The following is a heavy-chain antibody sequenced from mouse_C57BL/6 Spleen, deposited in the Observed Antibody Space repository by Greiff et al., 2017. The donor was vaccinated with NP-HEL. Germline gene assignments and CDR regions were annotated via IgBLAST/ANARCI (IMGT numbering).Heavy chain of an antibody. CDR1: GYTFTSYG. V-gene: IGHV1-81*01. CDR2: IYPRSGNT. CDR3: ARSDYDYDEAMDY. J-gene: IGHJ4*01. D-gene: IGHD2-4*01. Sequence: VQLQQSGAELARPGASVKLSCKASGYTFTSYGISWVKQRTGQGLEWIGEIYPRSGNTYYNEKIKGKATLTADKSSSTAYMELRSLTSEDSAVYFCARSDYDYDEAMDYWGQGTSVTVSS.